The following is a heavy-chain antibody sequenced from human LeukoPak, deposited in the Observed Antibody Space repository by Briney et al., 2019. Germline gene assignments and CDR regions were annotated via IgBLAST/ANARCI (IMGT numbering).Heavy chain of an antibody. CDR2: IYYSGST. CDR3: ARASGELLFDY. CDR1: GGSIRRGDYY. Sequence: PSGTLSLTCTVSGGSIRRGDYYWSSIRQHPGKGLEWIGYIYYSGSTYYNPSLNSRVTISVDTSKNQFPLKLCSVTAADTAVYYCARASGELLFDYGGQGTRVTVSS. V-gene: IGHV4-30-4*08. J-gene: IGHJ4*02. D-gene: IGHD1-26*01.